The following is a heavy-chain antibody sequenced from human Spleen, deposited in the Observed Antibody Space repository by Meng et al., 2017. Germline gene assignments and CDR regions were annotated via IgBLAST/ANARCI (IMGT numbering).Heavy chain of an antibody. CDR1: GYPFTAYY. Sequence: ASVKVSCKPSGYPFTAYYIHWVRQAPGQGLEWMGWLNPNAGGKEYAPKFQGRVTMTKDTSITTVYMELTGLRSDDTAVYYCVRGGEWYGELSPAFWGQGTLVTVSS. V-gene: IGHV1-2*02. CDR2: LNPNAGGK. CDR3: VRGGEWYGELSPAF. D-gene: IGHD3-10*01. J-gene: IGHJ4*02.